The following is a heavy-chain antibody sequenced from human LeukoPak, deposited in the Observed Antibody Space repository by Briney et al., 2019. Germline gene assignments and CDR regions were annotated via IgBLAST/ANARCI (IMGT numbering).Heavy chain of an antibody. D-gene: IGHD6-13*01. Sequence: SETLSLTCTVSGYSISSGYYWSWIRQPPGKGLEWIGEINHSGSTNYNPSLKSRVTISVDTSKNQFSLKLSSVTAADTAVYYCARGPYSSSWYFGCFDYWGQGTLVTVSS. CDR2: INHSGST. CDR3: ARGPYSSSWYFGCFDY. J-gene: IGHJ4*02. CDR1: GYSISSGYY. V-gene: IGHV4-38-2*02.